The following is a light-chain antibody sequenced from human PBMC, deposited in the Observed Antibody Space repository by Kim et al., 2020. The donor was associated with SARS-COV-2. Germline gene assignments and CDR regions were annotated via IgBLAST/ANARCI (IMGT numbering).Light chain of an antibody. CDR1: QSISSY. J-gene: IGKJ2*03. V-gene: IGKV1-39*01. CDR2: AAS. Sequence: ASVGDRDTSTCRASQSISSYLNWYQQKPGKAPKLLIYAASSLQSGVPSRFSGSGSGTDFTLTISSLQPEDFATYYCQQSYSTLYSFGQGTKLEI. CDR3: QQSYSTLYS.